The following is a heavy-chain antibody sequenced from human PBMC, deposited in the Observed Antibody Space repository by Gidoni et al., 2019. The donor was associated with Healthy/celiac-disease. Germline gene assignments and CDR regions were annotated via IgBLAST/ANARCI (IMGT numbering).Heavy chain of an antibody. J-gene: IGHJ2*01. V-gene: IGHV1-3*01. Sequence: QVQLVQSGAEVKKPGASVKVSCKASGYTFTSYAMHWVRQAPGHRLEWMGWINAGNGNTKYSQKFQGRVTITRDTSASTAYMELSSLRSEDTAVYYCARAGGYCSGGSCRWGLDLGGRGTLVTVSS. CDR1: GYTFTSYA. D-gene: IGHD2-15*01. CDR3: ARAGGYCSGGSCRWGLDL. CDR2: INAGNGNT.